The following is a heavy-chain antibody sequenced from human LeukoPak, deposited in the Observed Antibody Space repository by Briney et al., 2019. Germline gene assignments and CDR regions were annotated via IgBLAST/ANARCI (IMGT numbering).Heavy chain of an antibody. V-gene: IGHV4-30-4*08. CDR2: IYYSGST. CDR1: GGSISSGDYY. D-gene: IGHD3-10*01. Sequence: KASETLSLTCTVSGGSISSGDYYWSWIRQPPGKGLEWIGYIYYSGSTYYNPSLKSRVTISVDTSKNQFSLKLSSVTAADTAVYYCARAGLFQGLAPSSGSYYRSGWYFDLWGRGTLVTVSS. J-gene: IGHJ2*01. CDR3: ARAGLFQGLAPSSGSYYRSGWYFDL.